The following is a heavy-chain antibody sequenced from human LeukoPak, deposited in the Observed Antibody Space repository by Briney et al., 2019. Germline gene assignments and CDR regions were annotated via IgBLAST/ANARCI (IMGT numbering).Heavy chain of an antibody. V-gene: IGHV1-69*05. Sequence: GSSVKVSCKASGGTFSSYAISWVRQAPGQGLEWMGGIIPIFGTANYAQKFQGRVTMTRDTSISTAYMELSRLRSDDTAVYYCARDYSGDPDYWGQGTLVTVSS. CDR3: ARDYSGDPDY. J-gene: IGHJ4*02. D-gene: IGHD2-15*01. CDR1: GGTFSSYA. CDR2: IIPIFGTA.